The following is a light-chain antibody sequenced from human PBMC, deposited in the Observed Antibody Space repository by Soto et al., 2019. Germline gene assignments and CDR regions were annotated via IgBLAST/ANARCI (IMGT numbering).Light chain of an antibody. V-gene: IGKV1-39*01. Sequence: MQMTQSPSSLSVSVGDRVTITCRAGQNIDNDVNWYQQRPGDAPKLLIYAASTLQTGVPSRFTGSGYGTDFTLTISSLQPEDYATYYCQQTFSVPPTFGQGTTLEIK. CDR3: QQTFSVPPT. J-gene: IGKJ2*01. CDR1: QNIDND. CDR2: AAS.